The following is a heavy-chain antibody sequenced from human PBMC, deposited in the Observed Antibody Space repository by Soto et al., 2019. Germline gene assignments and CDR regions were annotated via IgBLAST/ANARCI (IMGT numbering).Heavy chain of an antibody. CDR2: ISYDVTNI. CDR1: GFTFNNYG. CDR3: ARVRPHISDYYYGMAG. J-gene: IGHJ6*02. Sequence: QVQLVESGGGVVQPGRSLRLSCAASGFTFNNYGMHWVRQAPGKGLEWVAGISYDVTNIHYADSVKGRFTISRDNSKNTLDLRMTRLRADDTAVYYCARVRPHISDYYYGMAGWGQGTAVTVSS. D-gene: IGHD3-10*01. V-gene: IGHV3-33*01.